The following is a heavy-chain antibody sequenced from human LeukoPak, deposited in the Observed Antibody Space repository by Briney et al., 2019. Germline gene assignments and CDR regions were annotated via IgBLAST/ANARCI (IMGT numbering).Heavy chain of an antibody. CDR3: ASYCSRNSCYHYFDK. CDR1: GFTFSSYW. Sequence: GGSLRLSCAASGFTFSSYWMSWVRQAPGKGLEWVANIKQDGSEKYYVYSVKGRFTISRDNAKNSLYLQMNSLRADDTAVYYCASYCSRNSCYHYFDKWGLGTLVTVSS. V-gene: IGHV3-7*02. D-gene: IGHD2-2*01. CDR2: IKQDGSEK. J-gene: IGHJ4*02.